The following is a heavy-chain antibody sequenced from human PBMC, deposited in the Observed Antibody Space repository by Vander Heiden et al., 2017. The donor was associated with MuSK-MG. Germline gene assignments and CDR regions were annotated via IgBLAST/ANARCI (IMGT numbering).Heavy chain of an antibody. J-gene: IGHJ3*02. V-gene: IGHV3-9*01. CDR1: AFPFDEYA. CDR2: ISWNSGSI. D-gene: IGHD6-13*01. Sequence: EVQLGESGGGLVQPGRSLSLYCTPSAFPFDEYAMHWVRQAPGKGLEWVSGISWNSGSIGYADSVKGRFTISRDNAKNSLYLQMNSLRAEDTALYYCAKEPGYSSAFDIWGQGTMVTVSS. CDR3: AKEPGYSSAFDI.